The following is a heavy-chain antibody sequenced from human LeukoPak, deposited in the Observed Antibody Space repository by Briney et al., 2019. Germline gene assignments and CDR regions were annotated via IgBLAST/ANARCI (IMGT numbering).Heavy chain of an antibody. Sequence: QASETLSFTCTVSGGSISSGSYYWRWIRQPAGKGLEWIGRIYTSGSTNYNPSLKSRVTISLDTSENHFSLKLSSVTAADTAVYYCARVTTGGYYNYWGQGTLVTVSS. CDR3: ARVTTGGYYNY. D-gene: IGHD3-22*01. CDR1: GGSISSGSYY. V-gene: IGHV4-61*02. CDR2: IYTSGST. J-gene: IGHJ4*02.